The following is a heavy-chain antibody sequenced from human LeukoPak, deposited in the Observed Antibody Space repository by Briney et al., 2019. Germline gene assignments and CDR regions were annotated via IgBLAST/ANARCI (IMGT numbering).Heavy chain of an antibody. J-gene: IGHJ4*02. CDR1: GASISSGSYY. CDR3: ASLSNYDSSGYFQY. CDR2: MHSSGRT. Sequence: SQTLSLTCTVSGASISSGSYYWTWIRQPAGKGLEWIGRMHSSGRTSYSPSLKSRVTISVDTSKNQFSLKLNSVTAADTALYYCASLSNYDSSGYFQYWGQGTLVTVSS. V-gene: IGHV4-61*02. D-gene: IGHD3-22*01.